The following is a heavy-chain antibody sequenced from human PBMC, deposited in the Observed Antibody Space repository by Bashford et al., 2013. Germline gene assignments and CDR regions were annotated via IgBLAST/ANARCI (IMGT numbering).Heavy chain of an antibody. D-gene: IGHD1-26*01. Sequence: VRQAPGKGLEWVANIKQDGSEKNYVDSVKGRFTISRDNAKSSLYLQMNSLRAEDTAVYYCARARYSGRYGDYWGQGTQVTVSS. J-gene: IGHJ4*02. CDR3: ARARYSGRYGDY. V-gene: IGHV3-7*01. CDR2: IKQDGSEK.